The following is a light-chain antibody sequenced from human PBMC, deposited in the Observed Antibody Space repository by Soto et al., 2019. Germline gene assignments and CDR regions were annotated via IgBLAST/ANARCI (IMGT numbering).Light chain of an antibody. V-gene: IGLV1-44*01. Sequence: QSVLPQPPSASGTPGQRVIISCSGSDSDVGTNTVNWYQQVPGAAPKLLMYRNDQRPAGVPARFSGSKSGTSASLAISGLRTEDEADYYCAAWDDTLPGYVFGSGTQLTVL. CDR3: AAWDDTLPGYV. CDR2: RND. CDR1: DSDVGTNT. J-gene: IGLJ1*01.